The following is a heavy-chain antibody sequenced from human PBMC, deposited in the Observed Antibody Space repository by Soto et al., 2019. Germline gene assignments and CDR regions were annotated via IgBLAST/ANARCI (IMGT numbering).Heavy chain of an antibody. V-gene: IGHV1-18*01. J-gene: IGHJ4*02. D-gene: IGHD1-26*01. CDR1: GYTFTNYG. Sequence: QVQLVQSGAEVKKPGASVKVSCKASGYTFTNYGITWERQAPGQGLEWMGWISAYNGNTKYAQKLQGTVTMTTDTSTSTAYMDLRSLRSDDTAVYYCARDLGAQIVAYWGQGTLVTVSS. CDR3: ARDLGAQIVAY. CDR2: ISAYNGNT.